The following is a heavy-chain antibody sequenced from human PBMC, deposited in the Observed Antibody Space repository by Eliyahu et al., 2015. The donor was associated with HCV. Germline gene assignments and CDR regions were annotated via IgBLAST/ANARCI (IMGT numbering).Heavy chain of an antibody. CDR1: GYTFTSYG. Sequence: QVQLVQSGAEVKKPGASVKVSCKASGYTFTSYGXSWVRQAPGQGLEWMGWISAYNGNTNYAQKLQGRVTMTTDTSTSTAYMELRSLRSDDTAVYYCARGWIQLERRVLGVWFDPWGQGTLGHRLL. CDR2: ISAYNGNT. CDR3: ARGWIQLERRVLGVWFDP. D-gene: IGHD1-1*01. J-gene: IGHJ5*02. V-gene: IGHV1-18*04.